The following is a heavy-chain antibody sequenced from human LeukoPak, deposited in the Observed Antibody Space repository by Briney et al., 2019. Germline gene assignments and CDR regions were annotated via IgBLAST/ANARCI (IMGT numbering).Heavy chain of an antibody. CDR1: GFTFSSYS. V-gene: IGHV3-21*01. D-gene: IGHD6-19*01. J-gene: IGHJ4*02. CDR3: ARASVGYSSGWYVGTFDY. Sequence: GGSLRLSCAASGFTFSSYSMNWVRQAPGKGLEWVSYISSSSSYIYYADSVKGRFTISRDNAKNSLYLQMNSLRAEDTAVYYCARASVGYSSGWYVGTFDYWGQGTLVTVSS. CDR2: ISSSSSYI.